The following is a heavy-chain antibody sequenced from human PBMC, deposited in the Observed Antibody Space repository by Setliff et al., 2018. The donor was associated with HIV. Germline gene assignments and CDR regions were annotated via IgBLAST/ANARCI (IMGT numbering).Heavy chain of an antibody. CDR2: IYTSGGT. J-gene: IGHJ5*02. CDR3: ARGAPGLTYYDIRFDP. Sequence: SETLSLTCTVSGGSISSYYWSWIRQPPGKGLEWIGYIYTSGGTNYNPSLKSRVTISVDTSKNQFSLKLSSVTAADTAVYYCARGAPGLTYYDIRFDPWGHGTLVTVSS. CDR1: GGSISSYY. D-gene: IGHD3-9*01. V-gene: IGHV4-4*08.